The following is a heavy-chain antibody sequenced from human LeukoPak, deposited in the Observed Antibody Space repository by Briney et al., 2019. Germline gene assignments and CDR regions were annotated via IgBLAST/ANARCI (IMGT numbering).Heavy chain of an antibody. Sequence: GGSLRLSCAASGFTFSSFEMSWVRQAPGKGLEWVSVISANGGSPYYADSVKGRFTISRDNSKNTLYLQMNSLRDEDTAVYYCAKDRITEAASAEYFQYWGQGILVAVSS. CDR2: ISANGGSP. CDR1: GFTFSSFE. J-gene: IGHJ1*01. CDR3: AKDRITEAASAEYFQY. D-gene: IGHD6-19*01. V-gene: IGHV3-23*01.